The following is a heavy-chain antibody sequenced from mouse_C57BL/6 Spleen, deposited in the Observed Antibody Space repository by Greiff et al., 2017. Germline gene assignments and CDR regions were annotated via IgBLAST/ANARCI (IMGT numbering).Heavy chain of an antibody. D-gene: IGHD1-1*01. CDR2: IYPGDGDT. CDR1: GYAFSSYW. CDR3: ARSTVVATFPFDY. J-gene: IGHJ2*01. V-gene: IGHV1-80*01. Sequence: QVQLQQSGAELVKPGASVKISCKASGYAFSSYWMNWVKQRPGKGLEWIGQIYPGDGDTNYNGKFKGKATLTADKSSSTAYMQLSSLTSEDSAVYFCARSTVVATFPFDYWGQGTTLTVSS.